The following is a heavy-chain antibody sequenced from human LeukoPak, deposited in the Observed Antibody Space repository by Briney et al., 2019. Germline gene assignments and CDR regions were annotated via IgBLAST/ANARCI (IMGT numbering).Heavy chain of an antibody. CDR3: ARRGRGSYSKSAIDY. J-gene: IGHJ4*02. V-gene: IGHV4-59*12. CDR1: GGSISSDY. CDR2: INYSGNT. Sequence: SETLSLTCTVSGGSISSDYWSWIRQPLGKGLEWIGHINYSGNTNNNPSLKSRVTISVDTSKNQFSLKLSSVTAADTAVYYCARRGRGSYSKSAIDYWGQGTLVTVSS. D-gene: IGHD1-26*01.